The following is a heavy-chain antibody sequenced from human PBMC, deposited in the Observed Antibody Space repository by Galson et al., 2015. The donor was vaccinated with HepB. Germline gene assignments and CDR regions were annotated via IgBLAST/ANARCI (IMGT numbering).Heavy chain of an antibody. Sequence: CAISGDSVSSNSTAWNWIRQSPSRGLEWLGKTFYRSKWYHESAVSVRSRITFYPDTSKNQLSLQLKSVTPDDTAIYYCVRDGRKATDPFYYGMDVWGQGTTVTVSS. CDR3: VRDGRKATDPFYYGMDV. V-gene: IGHV6-1*01. D-gene: IGHD1-26*01. CDR2: TFYRSKWYH. CDR1: GDSVSSNSTA. J-gene: IGHJ6*02.